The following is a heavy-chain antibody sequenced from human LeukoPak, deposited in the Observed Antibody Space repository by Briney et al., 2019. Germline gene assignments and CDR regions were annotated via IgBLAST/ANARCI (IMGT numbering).Heavy chain of an antibody. CDR2: IYSGGST. D-gene: IGHD3-16*01. CDR3: AREDEGGWFDP. V-gene: IGHV3-53*01. J-gene: IGHJ5*02. CDR1: GFTVSSNY. Sequence: GGSLRLSCAASGFTVSSNYMNWVRQAPGKGLEWVSVIYSGGSTYYADSVKGRFTISRDNSKNTVFLQMNSLRAEDTALYYCAREDEGGWFDPWGQGTLVTVSS.